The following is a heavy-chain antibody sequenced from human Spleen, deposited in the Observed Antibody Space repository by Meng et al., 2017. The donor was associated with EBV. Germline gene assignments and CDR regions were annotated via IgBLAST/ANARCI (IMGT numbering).Heavy chain of an antibody. CDR1: GGSIITYS. CDR2: IYYGGDT. D-gene: IGHD6-19*01. Sequence: QMRLQESGPGLVKPSATLSLSCTVSGGSIITYSWSWIRQPPGKGLEWLGYIYYGGDTNYNPSLRSRVTMSIDPSKNQFSLKLNSVTAADTAVYYCARGYTSGASFFDSWGQGALVTVSS. J-gene: IGHJ4*02. CDR3: ARGYTSGASFFDS. V-gene: IGHV4-59*01.